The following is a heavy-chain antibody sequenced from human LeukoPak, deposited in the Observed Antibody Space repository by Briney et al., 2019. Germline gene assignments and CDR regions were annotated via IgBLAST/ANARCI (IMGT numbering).Heavy chain of an antibody. V-gene: IGHV1-2*02. CDR3: ARAEALSDNSGYYEDW. CDR1: GXTFTGYY. Sequence: ASXXVSCTASGXTFTGYYMHWARQAPGQXXXXXGWXNPNSGATDYAQKFQGRVTMTRDTSISTAYMELSRLRSDDTAVYYCARAEALSDNSGYYEDWWGQGTLVTVSS. J-gene: IGHJ4*02. CDR2: XNPNSGAT. D-gene: IGHD3-22*01.